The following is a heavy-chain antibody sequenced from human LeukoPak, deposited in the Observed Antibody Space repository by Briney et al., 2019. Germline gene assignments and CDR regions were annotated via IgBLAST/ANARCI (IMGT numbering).Heavy chain of an antibody. CDR1: GGSISSSSYY. D-gene: IGHD3-10*01. CDR3: ARHPGGGTKITMVRGVTLYFDY. Sequence: SETLSLTCTVSGGSISSSSYYWGWIRQPPGKGLEWIGSIYYSGSTYYNPSLKSRVTISVDTSKNQFSLKLSSVTAADTAVYYCARHPGGGTKITMVRGVTLYFDYWGQGTLVTVSS. CDR2: IYYSGST. J-gene: IGHJ4*02. V-gene: IGHV4-39*01.